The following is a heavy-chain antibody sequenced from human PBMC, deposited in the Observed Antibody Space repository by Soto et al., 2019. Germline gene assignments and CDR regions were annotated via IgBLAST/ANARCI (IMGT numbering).Heavy chain of an antibody. CDR3: ARARMVRGVIYYYGMDV. V-gene: IGHV4-31*03. CDR2: IYHSGST. D-gene: IGHD3-10*01. Sequence: SETLSLTCPFSGGSISRGGNYWSWVRPQPGKGLEWIGYIYHSGSTYYNPSLKSRVTISVDTSKNQFSLKLNSVTAADTAVYYCARARMVRGVIYYYGMDVWGQGTTVTVSS. CDR1: GGSISRGGNY. J-gene: IGHJ6*02.